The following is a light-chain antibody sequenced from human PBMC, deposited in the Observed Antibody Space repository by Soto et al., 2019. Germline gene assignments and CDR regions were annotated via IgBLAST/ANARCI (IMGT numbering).Light chain of an antibody. CDR3: ISYTTSSILV. CDR1: SSDVGAYRY. V-gene: IGLV2-14*01. J-gene: IGLJ3*02. Sequence: QSALTQPASVSGSPGQSITISCNGTSSDVGAYRYVSWYQQHPAKAPKLIIYAVSDRPSGVSNRFSGSMSGNAASLTISGLQAEDEADYYCISYTTSSILVFGRGTELTVL. CDR2: AVS.